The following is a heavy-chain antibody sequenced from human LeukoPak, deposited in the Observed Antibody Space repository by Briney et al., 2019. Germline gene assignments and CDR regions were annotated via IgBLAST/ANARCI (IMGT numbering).Heavy chain of an antibody. CDR1: GGSFSGYY. Sequence: SETLSLTCAVYGGSFSGYYWSWIRQPPGKGLEWIGYIYYSGSTNYNPSLKSRVTISVDTSKNQFSLKLSSVTAADTAVYYCARGLDSSGYYRLRDWGQGTLVTVSS. J-gene: IGHJ4*02. CDR3: ARGLDSSGYYRLRD. V-gene: IGHV4-59*01. D-gene: IGHD3-22*01. CDR2: IYYSGST.